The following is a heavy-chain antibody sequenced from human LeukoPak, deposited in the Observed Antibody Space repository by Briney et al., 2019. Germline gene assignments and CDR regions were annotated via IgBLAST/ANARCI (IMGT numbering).Heavy chain of an antibody. CDR3: ATWGANYYGMDV. J-gene: IGHJ6*02. CDR1: GYTFTSYY. V-gene: IGHV1-46*01. D-gene: IGHD7-27*01. CDR2: INPSGGST. Sequence: ASVKVSCKASGYTFTSYYIHWVRQAPGQGLEWMGVINPSGGSTDYAQRFQGRVTMTRNTSISTAYMELSSLRSEDTAVYYCATWGANYYGMDVWGQGTTVTVSS.